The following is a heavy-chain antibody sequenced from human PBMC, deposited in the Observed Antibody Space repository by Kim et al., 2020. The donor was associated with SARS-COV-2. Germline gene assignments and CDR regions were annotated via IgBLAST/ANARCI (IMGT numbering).Heavy chain of an antibody. CDR1: GDSVSSNSAA. CDR3: ARAHGPRLDLSIAVAWGWFDP. J-gene: IGHJ5*02. V-gene: IGHV6-1*01. CDR2: TYYRSKWYN. D-gene: IGHD6-19*01. Sequence: SQTLSLTCAISGDSVSSNSAAWNWIRQSPSRGLEWLGRTYYRSKWYNDYAVSVKSRITINPDTSKNQFSLQLNSVTPEDTAVYYCARAHGPRLDLSIAVAWGWFDPWGQGTLVTVSS.